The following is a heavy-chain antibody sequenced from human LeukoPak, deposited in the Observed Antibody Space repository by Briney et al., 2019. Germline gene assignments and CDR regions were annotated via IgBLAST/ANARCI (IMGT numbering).Heavy chain of an antibody. J-gene: IGHJ4*02. V-gene: IGHV1-2*02. CDR2: INPNSGGT. Sequence: GASVKVSCKASGYTFTGYYMHWVRQAPGQGLEWMGWINPNSGGTNYAQKFQGRVTMTRDTSISTAYMELNRLRSDDTAVYYCARDRGGVTIFEADYWGQGTLVTVSS. CDR3: ARDRGGVTIFEADY. CDR1: GYTFTGYY. D-gene: IGHD3-3*01.